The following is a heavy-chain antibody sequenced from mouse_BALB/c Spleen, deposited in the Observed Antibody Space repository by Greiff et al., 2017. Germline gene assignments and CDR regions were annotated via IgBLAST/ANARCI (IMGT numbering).Heavy chain of an antibody. J-gene: IGHJ4*01. CDR1: GYSFTSYW. V-gene: IGHV1S126*01. Sequence: VKLMESGPQLVRPGASVKISCKASGYSFTSYWMHWVKQRPGQGLEWIGMIDPSDSETRLNQKFKDKATLTVDKSSSTAYMQLSSPTSEDSAVYYCARSSSYYAMDYWGQGTSVTVSS. CDR2: IDPSDSET. D-gene: IGHD6-1*01. CDR3: ARSSSYYAMDY.